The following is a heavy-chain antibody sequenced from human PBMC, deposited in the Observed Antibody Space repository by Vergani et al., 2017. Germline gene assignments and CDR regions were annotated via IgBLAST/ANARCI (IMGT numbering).Heavy chain of an antibody. CDR1: GGSISSGGYY. J-gene: IGHJ3*02. D-gene: IGHD4-17*01. Sequence: QVQLQESGPGLVKPSQTLSLTCTVSGGSISSGGYYWSWIRQHPGKGLEWIGYIYYSGSTYYNPSLKSRVTISVDTSKNQFSLKLSSVTAADTAVYYCARDKRIDYGDYSDAFDIWGQGTMVTVSS. CDR2: IYYSGST. V-gene: IGHV4-31*03. CDR3: ARDKRIDYGDYSDAFDI.